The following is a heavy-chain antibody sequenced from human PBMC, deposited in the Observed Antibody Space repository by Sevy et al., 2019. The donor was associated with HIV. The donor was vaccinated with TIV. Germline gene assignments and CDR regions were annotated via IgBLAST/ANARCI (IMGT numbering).Heavy chain of an antibody. CDR1: GFPFSASA. V-gene: IGHV3-73*01. Sequence: GGSLRLSCEASGFPFSASAIHWVRQAPGKGRGWVGRIRSKAKGYATAYAASVKGRFTISRDDSKNTAYLQMNSLKTEDTAVYYCTRRGFITSYYYYMDVWGKGTTVTVSS. D-gene: IGHD3-22*01. CDR3: TRRGFITSYYYYMDV. CDR2: IRSKAKGYAT. J-gene: IGHJ6*03.